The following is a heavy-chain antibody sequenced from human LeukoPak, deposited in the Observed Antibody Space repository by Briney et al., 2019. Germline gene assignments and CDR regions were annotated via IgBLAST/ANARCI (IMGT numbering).Heavy chain of an antibody. J-gene: IGHJ5*02. CDR3: ARGIAAIIGCDWFDP. D-gene: IGHD6-13*01. V-gene: IGHV3-7*04. Sequence: PGGSLRLSCAASGFTFSSYWMSWVRQAPGKGLEWVANIKQDGSEKYYVDSVKGRFTISRDNAKNSLYLQMNSLRAEDTAVYYCARGIAAIIGCDWFDPWGQGTLVTVSS. CDR2: IKQDGSEK. CDR1: GFTFSSYW.